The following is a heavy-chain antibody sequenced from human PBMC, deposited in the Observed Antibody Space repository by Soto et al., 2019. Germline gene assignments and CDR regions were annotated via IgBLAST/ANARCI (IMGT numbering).Heavy chain of an antibody. J-gene: IGHJ5*02. CDR3: ARRNYDSSGTRFDP. V-gene: IGHV4-59*08. CDR2: IYYSGST. D-gene: IGHD3-22*01. Sequence: QVQLQESGPGLVKPSETLSLTCTVSGGSISSYYWSWIRQPPGKGLEWIGYIYYSGSTNYNPSLKSRVTISVDTSKSQCSLRLNSVPAADTAVYYCARRNYDSSGTRFDPWGQGTLVTVSS. CDR1: GGSISSYY.